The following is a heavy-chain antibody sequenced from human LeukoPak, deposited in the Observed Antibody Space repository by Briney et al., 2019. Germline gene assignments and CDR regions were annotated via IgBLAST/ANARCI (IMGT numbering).Heavy chain of an antibody. CDR3: AKDLGYFDY. Sequence: GGSLRLSCAASGLTFSSYAMNWVRQAPGKGLEWVSTISDSGGNTYYADSVKGRFTISRDNSKNTLYLQMNSLRAEDTAVYYCAKDLGYFDYWGQGTLVTVSS. D-gene: IGHD7-27*01. V-gene: IGHV3-23*01. J-gene: IGHJ4*02. CDR1: GLTFSSYA. CDR2: ISDSGGNT.